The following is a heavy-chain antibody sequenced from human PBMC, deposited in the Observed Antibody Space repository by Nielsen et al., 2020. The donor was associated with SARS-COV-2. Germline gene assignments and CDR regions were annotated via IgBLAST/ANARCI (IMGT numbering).Heavy chain of an antibody. CDR3: ASDLNRTFYYGSGSYSLVNWFYP. CDR1: GYTFTSYA. J-gene: IGHJ5*02. D-gene: IGHD3-10*01. Sequence: ASVKVSCKASGYTFTSYAMHWVRQAPGQRLEWMGWINAGHGNTKYSQKFQGRVTITRDTSASTAYMELSSLRSEDTAVYYCASDLNRTFYYGSGSYSLVNWFYPWGQGTLVTVSS. CDR2: INAGHGNT. V-gene: IGHV1-3*01.